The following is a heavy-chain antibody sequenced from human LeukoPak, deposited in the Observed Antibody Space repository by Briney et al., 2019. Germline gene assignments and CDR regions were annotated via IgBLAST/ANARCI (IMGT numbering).Heavy chain of an antibody. D-gene: IGHD6-19*01. J-gene: IGHJ4*02. CDR3: AKTPGSGWSY. V-gene: IGHV3-30-3*02. CDR2: ISYDGSNK. Sequence: PGGSLRFSCAASGFTFSDYAMHWVRQAPGEGLEWVAVISYDGSNKYYADSVKGRFAISRDNSKSTLYLQMSSLRAEDTAVYYCAKTPGSGWSYWGQGTLVTVSS. CDR1: GFTFSDYA.